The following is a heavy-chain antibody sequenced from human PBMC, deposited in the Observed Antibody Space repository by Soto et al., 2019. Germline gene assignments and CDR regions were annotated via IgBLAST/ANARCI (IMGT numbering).Heavy chain of an antibody. V-gene: IGHV3-7*03. D-gene: IGHD2-21*02. CDR3: ARWESGDWYLGI. J-gene: IGHJ4*02. CDR2: INPDGTLK. CDR1: GFALSGYW. Sequence: EVQLVESGGGLVQPGGSLRLSCAASGFALSGYWMTWVRQAPGKGLEWVASINPDGTLKYYVDSVKGRFTISSDNADTSLFLQMISLRVEDTAVYYCARWESGDWYLGIWGQGTLVTVSS.